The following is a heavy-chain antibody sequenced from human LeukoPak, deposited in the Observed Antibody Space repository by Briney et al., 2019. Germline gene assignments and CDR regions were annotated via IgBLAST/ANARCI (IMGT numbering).Heavy chain of an antibody. Sequence: GSSVKVSCKASGGTFSSYAISWVRQAPGQGLEWMGWISAYNGNTNYAQKLQGRVTMTTDTSTSTAYMELRSLRSDDTAVYYCARDYDSSGRLDYWGQGTLVTVSS. J-gene: IGHJ4*02. CDR3: ARDYDSSGRLDY. CDR1: GGTFSSYA. D-gene: IGHD3-22*01. V-gene: IGHV1-18*01. CDR2: ISAYNGNT.